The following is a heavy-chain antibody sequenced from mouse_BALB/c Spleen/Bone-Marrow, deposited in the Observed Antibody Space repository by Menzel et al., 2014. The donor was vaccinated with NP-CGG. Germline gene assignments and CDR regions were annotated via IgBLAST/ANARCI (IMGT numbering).Heavy chain of an antibody. CDR1: AYSITSGYG. J-gene: IGHJ3*01. CDR3: AREARTADRFAY. CDR2: IHYSGST. Sequence: EVKLLESGPVLVKPSQSLSLTCTVTAYSITSGYGWHWIRQFPGNKLEWMGYIHYSGSTHYIPSLKSRISITRDTSKNQFFHQLNSVTTKDTATYYSAREARTADRFAYWGQGTLVAVAA. D-gene: IGHD6-1*01. V-gene: IGHV3-1*02.